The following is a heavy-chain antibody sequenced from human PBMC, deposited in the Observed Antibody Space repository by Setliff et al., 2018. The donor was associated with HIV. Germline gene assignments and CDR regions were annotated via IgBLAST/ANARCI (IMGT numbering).Heavy chain of an antibody. V-gene: IGHV4-34*01. Sequence: SETLSLTCAVYGGSFSDYYWSWIRQPPGKGLEWIGEIYHSGSTAYNLALESRVSMSIDTSKNQFSLKLTSVTAADTAIYYCARGRDYTGSWFRPFYLDFWGHGNLVTVSS. CDR1: GGSFSDYY. CDR3: ARGRDYTGSWFRPFYLDF. D-gene: IGHD3-3*01. J-gene: IGHJ4*01. CDR2: IYHSGST.